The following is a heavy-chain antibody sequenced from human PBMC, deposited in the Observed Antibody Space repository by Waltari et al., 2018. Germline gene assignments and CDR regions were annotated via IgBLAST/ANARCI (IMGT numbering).Heavy chain of an antibody. D-gene: IGHD3-3*01. Sequence: EVQLVESGGGLVQPGGSLRLSCAASGFPFSSYSMNWFRQAPGKGLGWVSYISSSSSTIYYADSVKGRFTISRDNAKNSLYLQMNSLRAEDTAVYYCARDPSITIFGVVTTKGYFDLWGRGTLVTVSS. J-gene: IGHJ2*01. V-gene: IGHV3-48*01. CDR3: ARDPSITIFGVVTTKGYFDL. CDR2: ISSSSSTI. CDR1: GFPFSSYS.